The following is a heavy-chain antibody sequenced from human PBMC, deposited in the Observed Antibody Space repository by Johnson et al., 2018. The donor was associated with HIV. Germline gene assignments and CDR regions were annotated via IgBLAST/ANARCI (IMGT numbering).Heavy chain of an antibody. D-gene: IGHD2-8*02. CDR1: GFTFSSYV. CDR3: AKPGVLGVAFDI. Sequence: QVQLVESGGGVVQPGRSLRLSCAASGFTFSSYVMHWVRQAPGQGLEWVAVISYDGSNTYYADSVKGRFTISRDNSKNTLYLQMNSLRAEDTAVYYCAKPGVLGVAFDIWGQGTMVTVSS. V-gene: IGHV3-30*18. J-gene: IGHJ3*02. CDR2: ISYDGSNT.